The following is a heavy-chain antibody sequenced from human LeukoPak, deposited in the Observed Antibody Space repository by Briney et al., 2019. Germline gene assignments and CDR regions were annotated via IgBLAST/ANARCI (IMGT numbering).Heavy chain of an antibody. CDR1: GGSISSYY. CDR3: ARLYGSGSYYFYDY. CDR2: IYYSGST. Sequence: PSETLSLTCTVSGGSISSYYWSWIRQPPGKGLEWIGYIYYSGSTNYNPSLKSRVTTSVDTSKNQFSLKLSSVTAADTAVYYCARLYGSGSYYFYDYWGQGTLVTVSS. D-gene: IGHD3-10*01. J-gene: IGHJ4*02. V-gene: IGHV4-59*08.